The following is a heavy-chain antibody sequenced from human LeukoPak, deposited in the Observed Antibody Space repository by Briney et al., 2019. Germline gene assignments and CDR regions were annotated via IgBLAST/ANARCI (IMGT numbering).Heavy chain of an antibody. J-gene: IGHJ4*02. CDR2: IYSSGSI. CDR1: GGSISSYS. D-gene: IGHD7-27*01. V-gene: IGHV4-4*07. CDR3: ARRGVEDRITTGENYFDY. Sequence: SETLSLTCTVSGGSISSYSWNWIRQPAGKGLEWIGRIYSSGSINYNPSLKSRVTMSVDTSQNQFSLKLSSVTAADTAVYYCARRGVEDRITTGENYFDYWGQGTLVTVSS.